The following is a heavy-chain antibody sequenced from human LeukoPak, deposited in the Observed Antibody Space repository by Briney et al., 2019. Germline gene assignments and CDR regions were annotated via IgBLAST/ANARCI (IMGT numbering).Heavy chain of an antibody. J-gene: IGHJ4*02. V-gene: IGHV3-7*01. CDR1: GFTFSNYW. CDR2: IKQDGSEK. CDR3: AKWGYSSSWYPTFFDY. Sequence: GGSLRLSCAASGFTFSNYWMNWVRQAPGKGLEWVANIKQDGSEKNYVDSVKGRFTISRDNAKNSLYLQMNSLRAEDTAAYYCAKWGYSSSWYPTFFDYWGQGTLVTVSS. D-gene: IGHD6-13*01.